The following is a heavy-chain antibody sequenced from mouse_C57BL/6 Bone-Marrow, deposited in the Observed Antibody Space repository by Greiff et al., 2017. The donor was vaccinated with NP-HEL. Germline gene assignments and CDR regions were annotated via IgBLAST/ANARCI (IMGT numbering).Heavy chain of an antibody. CDR1: GYTFTSYW. D-gene: IGHD1-1*01. CDR2: IYPYDSET. J-gene: IGHJ1*03. CDR3: ASAGLGCYGSRRGYFDV. V-gene: IGHV1-61*01. Sequence: QVQLQQPGAELLRPGSSVKLSCKASGYTFTSYWMDWVKQRPGQGLEWIGNIYPYDSETHYNHKFKDKATLTVDKSSSTAYMQLSSLTSEDSAVYYCASAGLGCYGSRRGYFDVWGTGTTVTVSS.